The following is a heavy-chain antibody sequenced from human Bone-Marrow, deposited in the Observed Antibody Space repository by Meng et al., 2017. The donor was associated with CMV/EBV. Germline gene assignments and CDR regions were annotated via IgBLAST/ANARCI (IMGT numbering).Heavy chain of an antibody. CDR2: IIPICGTA. Sequence: SEKVSCKASGYPFTDYYIHWVRQAPGQGLEWMGGIIPICGTANYAQKFQGRVTITTDESTHTAYMELSSLRSEDTAVYYCAVAYYDFWSGLGGGMDVWGQGTTVTVSS. D-gene: IGHD3-3*01. CDR3: AVAYYDFWSGLGGGMDV. CDR1: GYPFTDYY. J-gene: IGHJ6*02. V-gene: IGHV1-69*05.